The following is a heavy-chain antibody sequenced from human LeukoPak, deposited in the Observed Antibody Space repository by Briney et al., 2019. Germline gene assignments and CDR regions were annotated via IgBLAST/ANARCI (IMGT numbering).Heavy chain of an antibody. Sequence: SETLSLTCTVSGDSLGSGMYYWGWIRQAPGKGLTWIGSIYHSGSIFYNASFESRVAMSVDPSNNQLCLRQTSVTAADTAVYYVAKLCQVITCGKFEHWGQGILVTVSS. J-gene: IGHJ4*02. CDR1: GDSLGSGMYY. CDR2: IYHSGSI. CDR3: AKLCQVITCGKFEH. V-gene: IGHV4-39*01. D-gene: IGHD3-16*01.